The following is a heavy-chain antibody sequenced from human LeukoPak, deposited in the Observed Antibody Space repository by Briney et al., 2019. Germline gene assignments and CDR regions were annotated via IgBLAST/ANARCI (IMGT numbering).Heavy chain of an antibody. CDR1: GGSISSGGYY. Sequence: PSETLSLTCTVSGGSISSGGYYWSWIRQPPGKGLEWIGYIYHSGSTYYNPSLKSRVTISVDRSKNQFSLKLSSVTAADTAVYYCARDRLPYYFDYWGQGTLVTVSS. CDR2: IYHSGST. J-gene: IGHJ4*02. CDR3: ARDRLPYYFDY. V-gene: IGHV4-30-2*01. D-gene: IGHD4-11*01.